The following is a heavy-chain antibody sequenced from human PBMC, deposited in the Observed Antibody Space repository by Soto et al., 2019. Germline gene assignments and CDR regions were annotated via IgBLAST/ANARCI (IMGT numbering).Heavy chain of an antibody. CDR1: GFAFNIYS. CDR3: ARDNHCDGYSSYNAFDN. J-gene: IGHJ4*02. D-gene: IGHD3-22*01. Sequence: PGGSLRLSCVASGFAFNIYSMNWVRQAPGKGLEWVSHIDSENGYIHYADSVKGRFTISRDNAKNSLYLQMDYLSDEDTAVYYCARDNHCDGYSSYNAFDNWGQGALVTVSS. CDR2: IDSENGYI. V-gene: IGHV3-48*02.